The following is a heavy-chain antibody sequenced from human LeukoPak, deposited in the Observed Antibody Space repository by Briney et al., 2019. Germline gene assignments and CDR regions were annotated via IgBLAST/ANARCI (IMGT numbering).Heavy chain of an antibody. D-gene: IGHD3-3*01. J-gene: IGHJ4*02. Sequence: SETLFLTCTVSGGSISSSSYYWGWIRQPPGKGLEWIGSIYYSGSTYYNPSLKSRVTISVDTSKNQFSLKLSSVTAADTAVYYCARGGRATIFGVVTLSEYYFDYWGQGTLVTVSS. V-gene: IGHV4-39*01. CDR2: IYYSGST. CDR3: ARGGRATIFGVVTLSEYYFDY. CDR1: GGSISSSSYY.